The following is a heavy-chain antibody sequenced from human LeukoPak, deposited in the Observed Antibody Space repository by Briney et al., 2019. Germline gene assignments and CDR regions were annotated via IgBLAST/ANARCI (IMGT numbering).Heavy chain of an antibody. D-gene: IGHD1-1*01. CDR3: ARAETIQTYFDY. V-gene: IGHV3-21*01. CDR2: ISSSSSYI. Sequence: NPGGSLRLSCAASGFTFSSYSMNWVRQAPGKGLEWVSSISSSSSYIYYADSVKGRFTISRDNAENSLYLQMNSLRAEDTAVYYCARAETIQTYFDYWGQGTLVTVSS. J-gene: IGHJ4*02. CDR1: GFTFSSYS.